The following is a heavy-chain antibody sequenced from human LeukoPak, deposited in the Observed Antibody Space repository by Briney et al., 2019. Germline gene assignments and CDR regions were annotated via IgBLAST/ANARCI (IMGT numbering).Heavy chain of an antibody. D-gene: IGHD2-21*02. V-gene: IGHV1-46*01. CDR1: GYTFTSNY. CDR2: ISPSGGST. Sequence: ASVKVSCKAFGYTFTSNYMHWVRQAPGQGPEWMGVISPSGGSTTYAQKFQGRVTLTRDMSTSTDYLELSSLRSEDTAVYYCARTPYCGGDCYSEYFDYWGQGTLVTVSS. CDR3: ARTPYCGGDCYSEYFDY. J-gene: IGHJ4*02.